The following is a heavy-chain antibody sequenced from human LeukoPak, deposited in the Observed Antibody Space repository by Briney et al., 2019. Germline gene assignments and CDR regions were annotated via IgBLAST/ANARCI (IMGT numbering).Heavy chain of an antibody. CDR2: ISGSGGST. D-gene: IGHD6-13*01. J-gene: IGHJ5*02. Sequence: GGSLRLSCAASGFTFSSYAMSWVRQAPGKGLEWVSAISGSGGSTYYADSVKGRFTISRDNSENTLYLQMNSLRAEDTAVYYCAKVWAAAGLRNWFDPWGQGTLVTVSS. V-gene: IGHV3-23*01. CDR3: AKVWAAAGLRNWFDP. CDR1: GFTFSSYA.